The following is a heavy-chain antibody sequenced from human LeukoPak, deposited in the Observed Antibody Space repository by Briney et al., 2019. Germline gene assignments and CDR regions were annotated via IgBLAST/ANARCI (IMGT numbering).Heavy chain of an antibody. Sequence: SETLSLTCTVSGGSISSGGYCWSWIRQHPGKGLEWIGYIYYSGSTYYNPSLKSRVTISVDTSKNQFSLKLSSVTAADTAVYYCARGQGTDFDYWGQGTLVTVSS. J-gene: IGHJ4*02. CDR1: GGSISSGGYC. CDR2: IYYSGST. CDR3: ARGQGTDFDY. V-gene: IGHV4-31*03. D-gene: IGHD1-1*01.